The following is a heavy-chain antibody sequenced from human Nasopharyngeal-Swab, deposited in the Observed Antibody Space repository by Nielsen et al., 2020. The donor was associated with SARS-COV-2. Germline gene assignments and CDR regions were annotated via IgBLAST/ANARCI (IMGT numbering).Heavy chain of an antibody. Sequence: ASVKVSCKSSGYTFSRNDINWVRQATGQGLEWMGWMNPKSGDVGYAQKFQGRVTMTRNTSTTTAYMELSSLRHEDTAVYYCARGAFGLGHSWFDPLGQGTLVTVSS. J-gene: IGHJ5*02. CDR3: ARGAFGLGHSWFDP. CDR2: MNPKSGDV. CDR1: GYTFSRND. V-gene: IGHV1-8*01. D-gene: IGHD3-16*01.